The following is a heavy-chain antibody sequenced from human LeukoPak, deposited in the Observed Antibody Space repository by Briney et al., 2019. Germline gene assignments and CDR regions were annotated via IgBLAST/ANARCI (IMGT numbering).Heavy chain of an antibody. J-gene: IGHJ4*02. CDR1: GGSISSSTYY. D-gene: IGHD3-3*01. Sequence: SETLSLTCTVSGGSISSSTYYWGWVRQPPGKGLEWIGSIYYSGSTYYNPSLKSRVTISVDTSENRFFLKLTSVTAADTAVYYCASGAWSGYYFDYWGQGTLVTVSS. CDR2: IYYSGST. CDR3: ASGAWSGYYFDY. V-gene: IGHV4-39*01.